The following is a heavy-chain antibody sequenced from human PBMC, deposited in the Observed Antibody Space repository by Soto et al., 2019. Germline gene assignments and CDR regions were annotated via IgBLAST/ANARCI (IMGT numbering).Heavy chain of an antibody. Sequence: SQTLSLTCAISGDSVSSNSAAWNWIRQSPSRGLEWLGRTYYRSKWYNDYAVSVKSRITINPDTSKNHFSLQLNSVTPEDTAVYYCARGLGDSSGYYYANWFDPWGQGTLVTVSS. CDR2: TYYRSKWYN. CDR1: GDSVSSNSAA. D-gene: IGHD3-22*01. V-gene: IGHV6-1*01. CDR3: ARGLGDSSGYYYANWFDP. J-gene: IGHJ5*02.